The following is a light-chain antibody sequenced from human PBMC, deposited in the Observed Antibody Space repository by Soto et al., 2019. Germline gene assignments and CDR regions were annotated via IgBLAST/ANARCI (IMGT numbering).Light chain of an antibody. CDR1: SSNIGSNY. J-gene: IGLJ2*01. CDR2: RNN. CDR3: AAWDDSLSALLV. V-gene: IGLV1-47*01. Sequence: QAVVTQPPSASGTPGQRVTISCSGSSSNIGSNYVYWYQQLPGTAPKLLIYRNNQRPSGVPDRFSGSKSGTSASLAISGLRSEDEADYYCAAWDDSLSALLVFGGGTQLTVL.